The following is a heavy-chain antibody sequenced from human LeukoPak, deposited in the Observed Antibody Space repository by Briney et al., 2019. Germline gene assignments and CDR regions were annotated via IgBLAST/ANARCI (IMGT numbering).Heavy chain of an antibody. V-gene: IGHV4-59*01. CDR2: IYYSGNT. CDR1: GGSISSYY. J-gene: IGHJ4*02. D-gene: IGHD3-22*01. CDR3: ARGVVRPFDY. Sequence: SETLSLTCTVSGGSISSYYWSWIRQPPGKGLEWIGCIYYSGNTNYNPSLKSRVTISIDTSKNQFSLKLSSVTAADTAVYYCARGVVRPFDYWGQGTLVTVSS.